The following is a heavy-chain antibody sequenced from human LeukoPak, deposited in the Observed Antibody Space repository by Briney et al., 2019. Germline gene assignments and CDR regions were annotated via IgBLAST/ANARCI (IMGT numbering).Heavy chain of an antibody. J-gene: IGHJ4*02. D-gene: IGHD6-19*01. Sequence: GGSLRLSCAASGFTFSSYAMHWVRQAPGKGLEYVSAISSNGGSTYYANSVKGRFTISRDNSKNTLYLQMGSLRAEDMAVYYCARDKSTVNGRGTDYWGQGTLVTVSS. CDR3: ARDKSTVNGRGTDY. CDR1: GFTFSSYA. V-gene: IGHV3-64*01. CDR2: ISSNGGST.